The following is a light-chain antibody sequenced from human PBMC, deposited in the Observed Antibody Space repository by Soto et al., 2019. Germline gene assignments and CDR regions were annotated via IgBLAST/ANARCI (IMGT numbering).Light chain of an antibody. V-gene: IGLV2-8*01. CDR1: SSDVGGYNY. CDR2: EVS. CDR3: SSYAGSNNPSV. J-gene: IGLJ1*01. Sequence: QSVLTQPPSASGSPGQSVTISCTGTSSDVGGYNYVSWYQQHPGKAPKLMIYEVSKRPSGVPDRFSGSKSGNTASLTVSGLQAEEEADYYCSSYAGSNNPSVFGTGTQLTVL.